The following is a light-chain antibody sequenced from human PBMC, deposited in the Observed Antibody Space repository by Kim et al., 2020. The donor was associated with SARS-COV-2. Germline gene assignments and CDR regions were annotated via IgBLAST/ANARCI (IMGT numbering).Light chain of an antibody. J-gene: IGKJ1*01. V-gene: IGKV1-39*01. CDR2: AAS. Sequence: DIQMTQSPSFLSASVGDRVTITCRASQSIGNYLNWYQQKPGKAPNLLIYAASALQNGVPSRFSGSGSGTYFTLTISSLQPEDFASYYCQQTYTTWMFAQGTKVDIK. CDR3: QQTYTTWM. CDR1: QSIGNY.